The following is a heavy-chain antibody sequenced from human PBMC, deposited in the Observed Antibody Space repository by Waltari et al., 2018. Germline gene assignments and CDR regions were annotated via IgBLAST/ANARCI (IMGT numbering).Heavy chain of an antibody. CDR1: GFTFSTYW. J-gene: IGHJ1*01. CDR3: CTNDAWSFRV. D-gene: IGHD2-8*01. V-gene: IGHV3-7*03. CDR2: MHPDGSAE. Sequence: EVQLVESGGGLVQPGESLSLSCAASGFTFSTYWMSWVRQAPGKGLEWVSNMHPDGSAEYYGDSVRGRFTVSRDNAKKSMYLHMNSLRAEDTAIYYCCTNDAWSFRVWGQGTLVTVSS.